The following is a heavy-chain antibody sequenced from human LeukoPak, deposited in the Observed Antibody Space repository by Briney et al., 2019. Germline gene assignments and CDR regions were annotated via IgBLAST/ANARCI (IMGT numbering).Heavy chain of an antibody. CDR2: ISSSGSTI. Sequence: GGSLRLSCAASGFTFSSYEMNWVRQAPGKGLEWVSYISSSGSTIYYADSVKGRFTISRDNAKNSLYLQMNSLRAEDTAVYYCARGGRSEGGYYFDYWGQGTLVTVSS. V-gene: IGHV3-48*03. CDR1: GFTFSSYE. D-gene: IGHD6-25*01. J-gene: IGHJ4*02. CDR3: ARGGRSEGGYYFDY.